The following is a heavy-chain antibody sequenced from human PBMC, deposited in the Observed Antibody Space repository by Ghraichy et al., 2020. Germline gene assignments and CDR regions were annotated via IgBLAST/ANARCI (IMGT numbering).Heavy chain of an antibody. D-gene: IGHD2-15*01. J-gene: IGHJ4*01. CDR2: IYTSGST. Sequence: SETLSLTCTVSGDSFSSYYWSWIRQSAGKGLEWIGRIYTSGSTNYNPSLESRITMSVDTSKNQFSLKLSSVTAADTAVYYCARDGHDCSGGNCYSDGFDYVGHGTLVTFSS. CDR1: GDSFSSYY. CDR3: ARDGHDCSGGNCYSDGFDY. V-gene: IGHV4-4*07.